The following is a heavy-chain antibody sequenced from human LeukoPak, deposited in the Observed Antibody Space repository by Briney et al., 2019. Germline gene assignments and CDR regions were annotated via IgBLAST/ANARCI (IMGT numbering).Heavy chain of an antibody. CDR2: IYLDGSRA. J-gene: IGHJ6*03. Sequence: GGSLRLSCAVSGFTFTNYCMSWARQSPGKGLEWVANIYLDGSRAYYVDSVKGRFTISRDNAKNSLFLQMNSLSAEDTAVYYCGRAGPVTKDHFMDVWGKGTTVTVSS. D-gene: IGHD2-2*01. CDR1: GFTFTNYC. CDR3: GRAGPVTKDHFMDV. V-gene: IGHV3-7*01.